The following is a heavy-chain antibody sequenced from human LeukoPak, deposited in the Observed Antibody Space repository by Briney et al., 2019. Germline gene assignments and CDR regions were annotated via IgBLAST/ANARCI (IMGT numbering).Heavy chain of an antibody. J-gene: IGHJ4*02. D-gene: IGHD5/OR15-5a*01. Sequence: GRTLRLSCAASGFTFSRYVRHWVRQAPGKGLEWVAVISSEASMKDYADSVKGRFTVSNDNSKNTLYLQMNGLRADDTAVYYCAKARGSSVYEQFDYWGQGTQVTVSP. CDR3: AKARGSSVYEQFDY. CDR1: GFTFSRYV. V-gene: IGHV3-30*04. CDR2: ISSEASMK.